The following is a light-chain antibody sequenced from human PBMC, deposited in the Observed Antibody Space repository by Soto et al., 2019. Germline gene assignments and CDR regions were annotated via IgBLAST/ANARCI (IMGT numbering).Light chain of an antibody. CDR3: QQSYSTPRT. CDR2: AAS. J-gene: IGKJ1*01. CDR1: QSISSY. V-gene: IGKV1-39*01. Sequence: DIKMTQSPSSLSASVGDRVTITCRASQSISSYLNWYQQKPVKAPKLLIYAASSLQSGVPSRFSGSGSGTEFTLTISSLQPEDFATYYCQQSYSTPRTFGQGTKVEIK.